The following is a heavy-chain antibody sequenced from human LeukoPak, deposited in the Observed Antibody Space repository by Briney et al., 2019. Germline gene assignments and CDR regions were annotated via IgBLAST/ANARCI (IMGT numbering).Heavy chain of an antibody. Sequence: SETLSLTCTVSGGSISSSSYYWGWIRQPPGKGLEWIGRIYYSGSTYYNPSLKSRVTISVDTSKNQFSLKLSSVTAADTAVYYCARDGGATVDYWGQGTLVTVSS. V-gene: IGHV4-39*07. CDR3: ARDGGATVDY. D-gene: IGHD1-26*01. CDR1: GGSISSSSYY. CDR2: IYYSGST. J-gene: IGHJ4*02.